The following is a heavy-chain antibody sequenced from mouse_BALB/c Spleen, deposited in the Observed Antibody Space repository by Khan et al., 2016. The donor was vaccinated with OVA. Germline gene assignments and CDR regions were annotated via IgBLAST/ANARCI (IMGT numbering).Heavy chain of an antibody. Sequence: VQLKESGPELVKPGASVKVSCKASGYSFTDYSMYWVKQSHGKSLEWIGYIDPNSGYTTYNQKFKDKATLTVDKSSSTAFLHLNSLTSEDSAVYCCARGGFGGFAYWGQGTLVTVSA. J-gene: IGHJ3*01. CDR1: GYSFTDYS. V-gene: IGHV1S135*01. D-gene: IGHD3-1*01. CDR2: IDPNSGYT. CDR3: ARGGFGGFAY.